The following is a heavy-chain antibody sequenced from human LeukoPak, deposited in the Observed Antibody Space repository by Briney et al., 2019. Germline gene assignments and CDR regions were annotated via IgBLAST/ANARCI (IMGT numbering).Heavy chain of an antibody. J-gene: IGHJ6*03. Sequence: GGSLRLSCAASGFTFSSYGMSWVRQAPGKGLEWVSTISGSGSNTYYADSVKGRFTISRDNSKNTLYLQMNSLRAEDTAVYYCARVHSSYLGYTYYYMDVWGKGTTVTVSS. CDR3: ARVHSSYLGYTYYYMDV. CDR1: GFTFSSYG. CDR2: ISGSGSNT. V-gene: IGHV3-23*01. D-gene: IGHD6-13*01.